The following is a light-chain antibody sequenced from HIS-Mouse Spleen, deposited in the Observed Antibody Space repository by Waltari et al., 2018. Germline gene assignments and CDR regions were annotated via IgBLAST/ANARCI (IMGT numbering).Light chain of an antibody. J-gene: IGLJ2*01. Sequence: QSALTQPASVSGSPGQSITISCTGTSSDVGGYNYVSWYQQHPGKAPKLMIYDVRNRPSGVSNRFSGSKSGNTASLTISWLQAEDEADYYCSSYTSSSTLVFGGGTKLTVL. V-gene: IGLV2-14*03. CDR3: SSYTSSSTLV. CDR1: SSDVGGYNY. CDR2: DVR.